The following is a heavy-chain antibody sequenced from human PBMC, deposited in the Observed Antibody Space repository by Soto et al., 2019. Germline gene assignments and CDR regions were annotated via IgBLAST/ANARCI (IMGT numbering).Heavy chain of an antibody. Sequence: SETLSLTCTVSGGSISSYYWSWIRQPPGKGLEWIGYIYYSGSTNYNPSLKSRVTISVDTSKNQFSLKLSSVTAADTAVYYCARFHPGDSGAFDIWGQGTMVTVSS. CDR3: ARFHPGDSGAFDI. CDR1: GGSISSYY. J-gene: IGHJ3*02. V-gene: IGHV4-59*12. CDR2: IYYSGST. D-gene: IGHD2-21*02.